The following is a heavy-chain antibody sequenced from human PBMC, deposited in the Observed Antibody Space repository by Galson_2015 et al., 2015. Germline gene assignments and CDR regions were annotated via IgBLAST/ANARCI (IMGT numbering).Heavy chain of an antibody. D-gene: IGHD2-2*01. CDR3: ARDIGVVPAPKLAAFTGPKRRNYIYYGMDV. J-gene: IGHJ6*02. Sequence: SLRLSCAASGFTFSDYYMNWIRQAPGKGLECVSYISSSGSTIYYADSVKGRFTISRDNARNSLSLQMNNLRAEDTAVYYCARDIGVVPAPKLAAFTGPKRRNYIYYGMDVWGQGTTVTVSS. CDR2: ISSSGSTI. V-gene: IGHV3-11*01. CDR1: GFTFSDYY.